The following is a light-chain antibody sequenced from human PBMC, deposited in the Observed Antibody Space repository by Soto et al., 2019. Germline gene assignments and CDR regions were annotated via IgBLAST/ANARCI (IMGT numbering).Light chain of an antibody. Sequence: QSVLTQPASVSGAPGQTVSISCTGTTSNLGAGYDAHWYQHLPGAAPILLIFDNTNRPSGVPDRFSGSKSGTSASLAISGLQSEDEADYYCQSYDNSLRAYVFGPGTKLTVL. V-gene: IGLV1-40*01. CDR1: TSNLGAGYD. CDR2: DNT. J-gene: IGLJ1*01. CDR3: QSYDNSLRAYV.